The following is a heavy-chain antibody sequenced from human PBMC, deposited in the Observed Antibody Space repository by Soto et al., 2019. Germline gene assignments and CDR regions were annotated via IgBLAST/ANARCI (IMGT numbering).Heavy chain of an antibody. J-gene: IGHJ6*02. V-gene: IGHV3-30*18. CDR3: AKGSGSYYYYGIDV. Sequence: GGSLRLSCAASGFTFSSYGMHWVRQAPGKGLEWVAVISYDGSNKYYADSVKGRFTISRDNSKNTLYLQMNSLRAEDTAVYYCAKGSGSYYYYGIDVWGQGTTVTVSS. CDR2: ISYDGSNK. D-gene: IGHD1-26*01. CDR1: GFTFSSYG.